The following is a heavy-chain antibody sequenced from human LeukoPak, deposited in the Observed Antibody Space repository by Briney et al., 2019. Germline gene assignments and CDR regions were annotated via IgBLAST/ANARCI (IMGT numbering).Heavy chain of an antibody. Sequence: ASVKVSCKASGGTFSSYAISWVRQAPGQGLEWMGRIIPILGIANYAQKFQGRVTITADKSTSTSYMELSSLRSEDTAVYYCAREGRLPALDYWSQGTLVTVSS. D-gene: IGHD4-11*01. CDR1: GGTFSSYA. J-gene: IGHJ4*02. V-gene: IGHV1-69*04. CDR3: AREGRLPALDY. CDR2: IIPILGIA.